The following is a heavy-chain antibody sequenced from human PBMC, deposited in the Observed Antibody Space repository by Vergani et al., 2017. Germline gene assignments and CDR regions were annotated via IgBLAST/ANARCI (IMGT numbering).Heavy chain of an antibody. V-gene: IGHV3-30*18. J-gene: IGHJ3*02. CDR2: ISYDGSNK. CDR1: GFTFSSYG. CDR3: AKDQNDGKAFDAFDI. Sequence: VQLVESGGGLVQPGRSLRLSCAASGFTFSSYGMHWVRQAPGKGLEWVAVISYDGSNKYYADSVKGRFTISRDNSKNTLYLQMNSLRAEDTAVYYCAKDQNDGKAFDAFDIWGQGTMVTVSS. D-gene: IGHD1-1*01.